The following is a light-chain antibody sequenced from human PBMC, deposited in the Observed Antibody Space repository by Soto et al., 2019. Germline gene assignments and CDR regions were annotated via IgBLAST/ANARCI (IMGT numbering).Light chain of an antibody. CDR3: QHYNSYSAA. CDR1: QTISSW. V-gene: IGKV1-5*03. Sequence: DIQMTQSPSTLSGSVGDRVTITCRASQTISSWLAWYQQKPGKAPKLLIYKASTLKSVVPSRFSGSGSGTEFTLTISSLQPDDFATYYCQHYNSYSAAFGQGTKVELK. J-gene: IGKJ1*01. CDR2: KAS.